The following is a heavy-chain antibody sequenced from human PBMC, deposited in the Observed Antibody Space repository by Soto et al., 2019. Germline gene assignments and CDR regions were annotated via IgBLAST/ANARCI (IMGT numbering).Heavy chain of an antibody. J-gene: IGHJ5*02. V-gene: IGHV4-39*01. Sequence: TLSLTCSVSGDSISKTTSYWGWIRQPPGKGLEWIGTIYHSGSTYYNPSLMSRATLSIDKSKNQFSLKLNSVTAADTAVYYCARRVGSCSGTSCNGWFDPWGQGTLVTVSS. CDR2: IYHSGST. CDR1: GDSISKTTSY. D-gene: IGHD2-2*01. CDR3: ARRVGSCSGTSCNGWFDP.